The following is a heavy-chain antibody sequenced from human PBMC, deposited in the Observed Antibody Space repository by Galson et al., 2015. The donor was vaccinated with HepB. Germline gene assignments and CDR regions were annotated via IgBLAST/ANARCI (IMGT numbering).Heavy chain of an antibody. CDR1: GYTFTGYY. J-gene: IGHJ5*02. Sequence: QSGAEVKKPGESLKISCKASGYTFTGYYMHWVRQAPGQGLEWMGWINPNSGGTNYAQKFQGRVTMTRDTSISTAYMELSRLRSDDTAVYYCARTMSSCSSTSCYMGGWFDPWGQGTLVTVSS. D-gene: IGHD2-2*02. CDR2: INPNSGGT. V-gene: IGHV1-2*02. CDR3: ARTMSSCSSTSCYMGGWFDP.